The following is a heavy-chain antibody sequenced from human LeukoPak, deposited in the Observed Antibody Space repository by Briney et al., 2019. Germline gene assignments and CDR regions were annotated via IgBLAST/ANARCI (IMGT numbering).Heavy chain of an antibody. CDR1: GYTFTRFG. CDR3: ARVGRDCRDTRCTWSDWLDP. Sequence: DSVKVSCKASGYTFTRFGISWVRQAPGQGLEWMGWISGYNDNPHYAQSFQGRVTMTTDTSSSTVYMELRSLGSDDTAIYYCARVGRDCRDTRCTWSDWLDPWGQGTLVTASS. D-gene: IGHD2-2*01. CDR2: ISGYNDNP. V-gene: IGHV1-18*01. J-gene: IGHJ5*02.